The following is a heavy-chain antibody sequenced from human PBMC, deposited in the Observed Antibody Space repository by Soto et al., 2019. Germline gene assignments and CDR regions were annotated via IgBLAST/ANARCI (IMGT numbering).Heavy chain of an antibody. CDR3: ARKQTVGYCSSTSCFPRTNWFDP. D-gene: IGHD2-2*01. V-gene: IGHV4-39*01. Sequence: QLQLQESGPGLVKPSETLSLTCTVSGGSISSSSYYWGWIRQPPGKGLEWIGSIYYSGSTYYNPSLKRRVTIPVDTSENQSSLKLSSVTAADTAVYYCARKQTVGYCSSTSCFPRTNWFDPWGQGTLVTVSS. CDR1: GGSISSSSYY. J-gene: IGHJ5*02. CDR2: IYYSGST.